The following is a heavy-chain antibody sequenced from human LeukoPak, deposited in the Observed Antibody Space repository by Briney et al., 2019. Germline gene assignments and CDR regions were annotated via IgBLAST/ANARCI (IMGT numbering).Heavy chain of an antibody. CDR3: ARDRGWGNGFDI. D-gene: IGHD6-19*01. V-gene: IGHV3-30*19. CDR1: GFTFSSYG. CDR2: ISYDGSDK. Sequence: GGSLRLSCAASGFTFSSYGMHWVRQAPGKGLEWVSVISYDGSDKHYADSVKGRFTISRDNSKNTLNLQMNSLRAEDTAMYYCARDRGWGNGFDIWGQGTMVTVSS. J-gene: IGHJ3*02.